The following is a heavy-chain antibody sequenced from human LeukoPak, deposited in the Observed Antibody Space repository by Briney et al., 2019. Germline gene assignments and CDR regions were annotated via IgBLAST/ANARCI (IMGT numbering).Heavy chain of an antibody. J-gene: IGHJ4*02. CDR3: AKRTSGSSWYSSDY. V-gene: IGHV3-23*01. D-gene: IGHD6-13*01. Sequence: PGGSLRLSCAASGFTFSSFAVNWVRQAPGKGLEWVSTMSGDATSTYYADSVKGRFTISRDNSKNTLYLQMNSLRAEDTAVYYCAKRTSGSSWYSSDYWGQGTLVTVSS. CDR1: GFTFSSFA. CDR2: MSGDATST.